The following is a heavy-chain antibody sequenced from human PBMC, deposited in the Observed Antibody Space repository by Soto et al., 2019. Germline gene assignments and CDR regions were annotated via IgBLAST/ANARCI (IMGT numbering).Heavy chain of an antibody. V-gene: IGHV1-18*03. Sequence: ASVKVSCKASGYTFTSYGISWVRQAPGQGLEWMGWISAYNGNTNYAQKLQGRVTMTTDTSTSTAYMELRSLRSDDMAVYYCAIGGFTGYYFSPPSYYGMDVWGQGTTVTVSS. CDR3: AIGGFTGYYFSPPSYYGMDV. D-gene: IGHD3-9*01. J-gene: IGHJ6*02. CDR1: GYTFTSYG. CDR2: ISAYNGNT.